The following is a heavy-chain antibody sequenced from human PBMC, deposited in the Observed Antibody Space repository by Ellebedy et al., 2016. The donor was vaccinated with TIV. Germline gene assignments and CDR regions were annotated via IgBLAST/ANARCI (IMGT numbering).Heavy chain of an antibody. CDR2: ISSDEHYI. V-gene: IGHV3-21*03. Sequence: GESLKISCAASGFTFNTFTMAWVRQAPGKGLDWVSSISSDEHYIHYRDSVRGRFTVSRDNAKHSMYLHMDSLRAEDTAIYYCATHWGEGGLLSFFDVWGQGTLVTVST. D-gene: IGHD3-16*01. CDR1: GFTFNTFT. J-gene: IGHJ4*02. CDR3: ATHWGEGGLLSFFDV.